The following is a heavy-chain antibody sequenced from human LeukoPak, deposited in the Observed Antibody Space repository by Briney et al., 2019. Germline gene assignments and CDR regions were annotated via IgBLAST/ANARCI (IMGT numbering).Heavy chain of an antibody. D-gene: IGHD2-21*02. CDR3: ARVHDSDRFFDY. J-gene: IGHJ4*02. CDR1: GDSFTTYH. V-gene: IGHV1-46*01. CDR2: IKPSGGST. Sequence: GASVKVSCKASGDSFTTYHMRSGRQAPGQGLECMGIIKPSGGSTSYAQKFQDRVTMSRDTSTSTVYMELSSLRSEDTAVYYCARVHDSDRFFDYWGQGTLVTVSS.